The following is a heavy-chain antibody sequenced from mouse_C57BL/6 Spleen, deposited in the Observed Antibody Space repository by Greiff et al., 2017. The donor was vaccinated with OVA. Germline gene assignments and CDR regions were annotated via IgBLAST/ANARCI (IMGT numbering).Heavy chain of an antibody. D-gene: IGHD1-1*01. J-gene: IGHJ2*01. CDR3: ARDYYGSSSHFDY. CDR2: ISSGSSTI. CDR1: GFTFSDYG. V-gene: IGHV5-17*01. Sequence: EVQLVESGGGLVKPGGSLKLSCAASGFTFSDYGMHWVRQAPEKGLEWVAYISSGSSTIYYADTVKGRFTISRDNAKNTLFLRMTSLRSEDTAMYDCARDYYGSSSHFDYWGQGTTLTVAS.